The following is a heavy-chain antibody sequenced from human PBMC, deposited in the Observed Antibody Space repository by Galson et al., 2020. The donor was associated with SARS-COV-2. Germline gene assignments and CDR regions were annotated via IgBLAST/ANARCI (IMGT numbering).Heavy chain of an antibody. Sequence: ETSETLSLTCTVSGASVSGHYWSWLRRPPGKRLEWIGNINASGSTNYNPSLRGRVAISMHMPANQFSLELSSVTAADTAVYYCARALNVCIDDYDGGWWWFDPWGQGTLVIVSA. J-gene: IGHJ5*02. D-gene: IGHD3-16*01. CDR1: GASVSGHY. CDR2: INASGST. V-gene: IGHV4-4*09. CDR3: ARALNVCIDDYDGGWWWFDP.